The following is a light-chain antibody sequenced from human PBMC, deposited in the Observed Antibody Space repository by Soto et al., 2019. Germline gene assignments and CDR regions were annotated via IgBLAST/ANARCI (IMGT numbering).Light chain of an antibody. CDR3: QHYVTWPLT. CDR1: QTISRSY. CDR2: DTS. Sequence: EIVLTQSPGNLSLSPGERATLSCRASQTISRSYLGWYQQKPGQTPRLLIYDTSIRATGVPARFSGSRSGAEFTLTISSLQSEDFAVYYCQHYVTWPLTFGGGTKVE. J-gene: IGKJ4*01. V-gene: IGKV3-15*01.